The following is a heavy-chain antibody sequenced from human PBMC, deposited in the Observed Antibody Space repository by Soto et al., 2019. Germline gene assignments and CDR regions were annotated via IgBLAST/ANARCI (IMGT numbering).Heavy chain of an antibody. CDR1: GFSVGSNY. D-gene: IGHD2-8*01. J-gene: IGHJ4*02. CDR3: ARKSDSSPVPEADGV. Sequence: EVQLVETGGGWIQPGGSLRRSCAASGFSVGSNYMTWVRQSPGKGLEWVSLIYSNGDTDYADSVKGRFSISRDNFKNTLYLQMNNLRAEDTAVYHCARKSDSSPVPEADGVWGRGTLVTVSS. CDR2: IYSNGDT. V-gene: IGHV3-53*02.